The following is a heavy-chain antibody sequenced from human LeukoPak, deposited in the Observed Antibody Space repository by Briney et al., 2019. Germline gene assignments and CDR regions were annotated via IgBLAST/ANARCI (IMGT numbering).Heavy chain of an antibody. Sequence: GGSLRLSCAASGFTFSSYWMHWVRQAPGKGLVWVSRFNSDGITTSYADSVKGRFTISRDNSKSTLSLQINSLRAEDTAVYYCARVIVRNDVVPDYWGQGTLVTVSS. D-gene: IGHD2/OR15-2a*01. J-gene: IGHJ4*02. CDR3: ARVIVRNDVVPDY. CDR2: FNSDGITT. V-gene: IGHV3-74*01. CDR1: GFTFSSYW.